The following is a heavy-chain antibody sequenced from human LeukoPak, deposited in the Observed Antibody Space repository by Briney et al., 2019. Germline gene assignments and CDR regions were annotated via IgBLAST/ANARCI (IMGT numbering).Heavy chain of an antibody. CDR1: GYTLTELS. J-gene: IGHJ5*02. CDR2: FDPEDGET. D-gene: IGHD3-10*01. CDR3: ATEAAGYYGSGSYLS. Sequence: ASVKVSCKVSGYTLTELSMHWVRQAPGKGLEWMGGFDPEDGETIHAQKFQGRVTMTEDTSTDTAYMELSSLRSEDTAVYYCATEAAGYYGSGSYLSWGQGTLVTVSS. V-gene: IGHV1-24*01.